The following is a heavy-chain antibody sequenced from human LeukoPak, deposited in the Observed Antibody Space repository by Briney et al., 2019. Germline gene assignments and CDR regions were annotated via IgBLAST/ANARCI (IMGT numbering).Heavy chain of an antibody. CDR3: ARARYVNSFYAFDI. D-gene: IGHD3-9*01. V-gene: IGHV4-59*01. CDR1: GGSISSYY. J-gene: IGHJ3*02. CDR2: LSKSGNT. Sequence: SETLSLTCTVWGGSISSYYWSWIRLPPGKGLEWIGYLSKSGNTNYSPSLKSRVTIFGDTSKNQFFLKLSSVTAADTAVYYCARARYVNSFYAFDIWGQGTLVTVSS.